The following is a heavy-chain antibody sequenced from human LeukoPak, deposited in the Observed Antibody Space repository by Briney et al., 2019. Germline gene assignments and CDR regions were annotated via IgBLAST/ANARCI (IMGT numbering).Heavy chain of an antibody. CDR2: ISAYNGNT. J-gene: IGHJ4*02. CDR3: ARDFNIAAAGTRGSVVFDY. V-gene: IGHV1-18*01. Sequence: GASVKVSCKASGYTFTSYGISWVRQAPGQGLEWMGWISAYNGNTNYAQKLQGRVTMTTDTSTSTAYMELRSLRSDDTAVYYCARDFNIAAAGTRGSVVFDYWGQGTLVTVSS. D-gene: IGHD6-13*01. CDR1: GYTFTSYG.